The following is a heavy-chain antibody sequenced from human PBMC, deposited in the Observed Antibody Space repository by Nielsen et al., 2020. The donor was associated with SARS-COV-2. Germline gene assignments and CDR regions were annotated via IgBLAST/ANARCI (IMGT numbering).Heavy chain of an antibody. CDR1: GYTFTGYY. CDR3: ASRSSSSPIRYYYYMDV. J-gene: IGHJ6*03. D-gene: IGHD6-6*01. V-gene: IGHV1-2*06. CDR2: INPNSGGT. Sequence: ASVKVSCKASGYTFTGYYMHWVRQAPGQGLEWMGRINPNSGGTNYAQKFQGRVTMTRDTSISTAYMELSRLRSDDTAVYYCASRSSSSPIRYYYYMDVWGKGTTVTVSS.